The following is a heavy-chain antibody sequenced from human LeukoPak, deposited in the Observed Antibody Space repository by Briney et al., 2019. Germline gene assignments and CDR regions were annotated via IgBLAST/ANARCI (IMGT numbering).Heavy chain of an antibody. Sequence: PSETLSLTCTVSGGSISSYSWSWIRQPAGKGLEWIGRIYSSGSTNYNPSLKSRVTMSVDTSKNQFSLKLSSVTAADTAVYYCGLTRYTGSFQSSYGLDVWGQGTTVTVSS. D-gene: IGHD1-26*01. J-gene: IGHJ6*02. V-gene: IGHV4-4*07. CDR1: GGSISSYS. CDR2: IYSSGST. CDR3: GLTRYTGSFQSSYGLDV.